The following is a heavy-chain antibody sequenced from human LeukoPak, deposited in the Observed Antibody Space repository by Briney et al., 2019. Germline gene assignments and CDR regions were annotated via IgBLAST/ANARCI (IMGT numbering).Heavy chain of an antibody. Sequence: GASVKVSCKASRGTFSSYAISWVRQAPGQGLEWMGRIIPIFGIANYAQKFQGRVTITADKSTSTAYMELSSVRSDDTAVYYCARAAVTDFDYWGQGTLVTVSS. V-gene: IGHV1-69*04. CDR2: IIPIFGIA. J-gene: IGHJ4*02. CDR1: RGTFSSYA. CDR3: ARAAVTDFDY. D-gene: IGHD4-17*01.